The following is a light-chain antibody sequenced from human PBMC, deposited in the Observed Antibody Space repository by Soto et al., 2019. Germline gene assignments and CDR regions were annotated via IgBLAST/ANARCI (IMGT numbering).Light chain of an antibody. V-gene: IGLV2-14*01. CDR3: SSYTSSGTYV. Sequence: QSVLTQPASVSGSPGQSITISCTGTSSDVGGYHYVSWYQQYPGKAPKVMIYDVSNRPSGVSNRFSGSKSGTTASLTISGLQAEDEADYYCSSYTSSGTYVFGTGTKVTVL. CDR1: SSDVGGYHY. CDR2: DVS. J-gene: IGLJ1*01.